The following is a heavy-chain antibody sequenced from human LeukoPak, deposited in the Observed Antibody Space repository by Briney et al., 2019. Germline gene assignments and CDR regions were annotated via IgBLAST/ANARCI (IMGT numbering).Heavy chain of an antibody. D-gene: IGHD6-19*01. J-gene: IGHJ4*02. V-gene: IGHV3-74*01. CDR3: ARARAVAGTLNFDY. Sequence: GGSLRLSCAASGFTFSSYWMHWVRQAPGKGLVWVSRINSDGSSTSYADSVKGRFTISRDNAKNTLYLQMNSLRAEDTAVYYCARARAVAGTLNFDYWGQGTLVTVSS. CDR1: GFTFSSYW. CDR2: INSDGSST.